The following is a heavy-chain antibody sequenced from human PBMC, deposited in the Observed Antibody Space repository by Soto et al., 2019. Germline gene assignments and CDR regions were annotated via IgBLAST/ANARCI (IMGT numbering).Heavy chain of an antibody. CDR2: ISYDGSNK. J-gene: IGHJ4*02. D-gene: IGHD3-10*01. V-gene: IGHV3-30*18. Sequence: QVQLVESGGGVVQPGRSLRLSCAASGFTFSSYGMHWVRQAPGKGLEWVAVISYDGSNKYYADSVKGRFTISRDNSKNTLYLQMNSLGAEDTFVYYCAKPPLWFGELLPSFDSGGPGPLVTVSS. CDR3: AKPPLWFGELLPSFDS. CDR1: GFTFSSYG.